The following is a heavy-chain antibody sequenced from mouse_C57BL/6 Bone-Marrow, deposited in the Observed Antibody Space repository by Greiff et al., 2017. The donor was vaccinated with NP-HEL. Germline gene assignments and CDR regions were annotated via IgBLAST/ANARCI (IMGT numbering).Heavy chain of an antibody. J-gene: IGHJ2*01. CDR1: GIDFSRYW. CDR2: INPDSSTI. Sequence: EVKLLQSGGGLVQPGGSLKLSCAASGIDFSRYWMSWVRRAPGKGLEWIGEINPDSSTINYAPSLKDKFIISRDNAKNTLYLQMSKVRSEDTALYYCARAVITTVGNFFDYWGQGTTLTVSS. V-gene: IGHV4-1*01. CDR3: ARAVITTVGNFFDY. D-gene: IGHD1-1*01.